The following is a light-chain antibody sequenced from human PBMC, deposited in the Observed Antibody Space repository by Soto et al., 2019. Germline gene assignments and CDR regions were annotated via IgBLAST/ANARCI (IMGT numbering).Light chain of an antibody. J-gene: IGKJ3*01. CDR3: QQYYSTPFT. CDR2: WAS. Sequence: DIVMTQSPDSLAVSLGERATINCKSSQSVLYSSNNKNYLAWYQQKPGQPTKLLIYWASIRESGVPDRFSGSGSGTDITLTISSLQAEDVAVYYCQQYYSTPFTFGPGTKVDIK. V-gene: IGKV4-1*01. CDR1: QSVLYSSNNKNY.